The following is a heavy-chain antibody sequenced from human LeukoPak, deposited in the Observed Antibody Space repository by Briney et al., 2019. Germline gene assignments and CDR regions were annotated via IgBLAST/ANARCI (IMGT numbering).Heavy chain of an antibody. Sequence: SQTLSLTCTVSGGSIGSGGYYWSWIRQHPGKGLEWIGYIYYSGSTYYNPSLKSRVTISVDTSKNQFSLKLSSVTAADTAVYYCASHDPQSNWFDPWGQGTLVTVSS. V-gene: IGHV4-31*03. CDR2: IYYSGST. CDR1: GGSIGSGGYY. CDR3: ASHDPQSNWFDP. J-gene: IGHJ5*02. D-gene: IGHD1-1*01.